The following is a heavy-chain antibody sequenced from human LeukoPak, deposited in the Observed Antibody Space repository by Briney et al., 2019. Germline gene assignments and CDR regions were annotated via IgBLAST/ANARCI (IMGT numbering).Heavy chain of an antibody. J-gene: IGHJ6*02. Sequence: SETLSLTWTVSCGPISRYYWSWIRPPPGKGLEWIGYLYYSGSSDYHPSLKSRVTISVDTSKNHFSRKLSSVTAADTAVYHCARDRIVVVPAAMGGDYYYGMDVWGQGTTVTVSS. V-gene: IGHV4-59*01. CDR1: CGPISRYY. D-gene: IGHD2-2*01. CDR3: ARDRIVVVPAAMGGDYYYGMDV. CDR2: LYYSGSS.